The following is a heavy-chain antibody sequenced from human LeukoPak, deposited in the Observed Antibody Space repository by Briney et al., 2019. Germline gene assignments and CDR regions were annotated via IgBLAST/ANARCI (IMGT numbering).Heavy chain of an antibody. CDR2: INPNSGGT. D-gene: IGHD6-19*01. CDR1: GYTFTGYY. Sequence: ASVTVSCKASGYTFTGYYMHWVRQAPGQGLEWMGWINPNSGGTNYAQKFQGRVTMTRDTSISTAYMELSRLRSDDTAVYYCVRGPYRYSSGWYFDYWGQGTLVTVSS. V-gene: IGHV1-2*02. J-gene: IGHJ4*02. CDR3: VRGPYRYSSGWYFDY.